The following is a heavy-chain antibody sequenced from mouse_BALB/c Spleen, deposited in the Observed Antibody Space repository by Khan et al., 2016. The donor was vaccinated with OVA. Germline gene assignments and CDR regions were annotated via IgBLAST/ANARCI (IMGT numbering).Heavy chain of an antibody. Sequence: EVELVASGGGLVKPGGSLELSCAASGLTFSLYAMSWVRPTPEKRLEWVASISTGGSTYYVHSVKGRFTISRDTARNMLSMRMGSLRSEDTAMYYCSRGDYHGRGYFDVWGAGTLVTVSS. CDR3: SRGDYHGRGYFDV. J-gene: IGHJ1*01. CDR1: GLTFSLYA. CDR2: ISTGGST. V-gene: IGHV5-6-5*01. D-gene: IGHD1-2*01.